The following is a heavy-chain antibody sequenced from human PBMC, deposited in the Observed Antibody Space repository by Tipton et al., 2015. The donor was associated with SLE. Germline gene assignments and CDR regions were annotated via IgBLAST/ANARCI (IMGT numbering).Heavy chain of an antibody. CDR3: ARGWTEVGATPSPYVY. Sequence: QSGPEVKKPGSSVKVSCKASGGTFSSYTINWVRQAPGQGLEWMGGIIPIFGTANYAQKFQDRVTITTDESTSTAYMELSSLRSEDTAVYYCARGWTEVGATPSPYVYWGQGTLVTVSP. CDR1: GGTFSSYT. V-gene: IGHV1-69*05. CDR2: IIPIFGTA. D-gene: IGHD1-26*01. J-gene: IGHJ4*02.